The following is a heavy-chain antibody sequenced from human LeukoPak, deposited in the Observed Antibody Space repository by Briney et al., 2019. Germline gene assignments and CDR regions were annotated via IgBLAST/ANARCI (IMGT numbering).Heavy chain of an antibody. CDR2: ISSSSTYI. CDR1: GFSFSSYS. J-gene: IGHJ4*02. Sequence: GGSLRLSCAASGFSFSSYSMNWVRQAPGKGLEWVSPISSSSTYIYYADSVKGRFTISRDNAKNSLYLQMNSLRAEDTAVFYCARDERGYSYGSMDYWGQGTLVTVSS. V-gene: IGHV3-21*01. CDR3: ARDERGYSYGSMDY. D-gene: IGHD5-18*01.